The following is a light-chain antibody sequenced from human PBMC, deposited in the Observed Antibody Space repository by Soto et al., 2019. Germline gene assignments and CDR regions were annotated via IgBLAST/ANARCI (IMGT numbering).Light chain of an antibody. CDR3: HQYNSYSRT. V-gene: IGKV1-5*01. CDR2: DAS. Sequence: DIQMTQSPSTLSASVGDRVTITCRASQNINSWLAWYQQKPGKTPKLLIYDASSLQSGVPSRFSGSGSGTEFTLTISSLQPDDFATYYCHQYNSYSRTFGRGTKVEIK. J-gene: IGKJ1*01. CDR1: QNINSW.